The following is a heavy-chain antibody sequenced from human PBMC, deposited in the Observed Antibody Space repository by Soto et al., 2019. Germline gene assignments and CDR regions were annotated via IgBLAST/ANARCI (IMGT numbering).Heavy chain of an antibody. V-gene: IGHV1-46*01. CDR3: ARERIQLYYEY. CDR1: GYSFTSHY. D-gene: IGHD5-18*01. CDR2: IYPGGVNI. Sequence: ASVKVSCKAIGYSFTSHYMHWVRQAPGQGLEWMGTIYPGGVNIGYAQKFKGRVTMTKDTSTSTVYMELNSLTSEDTAVYYCARERIQLYYEYWGQGTLVTVSS. J-gene: IGHJ4*02.